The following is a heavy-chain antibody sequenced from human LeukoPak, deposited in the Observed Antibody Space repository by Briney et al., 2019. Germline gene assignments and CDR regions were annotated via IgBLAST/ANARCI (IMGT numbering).Heavy chain of an antibody. D-gene: IGHD3-10*01. CDR1: GYTFTGYY. CDR3: ARQGFGELFPASDY. J-gene: IGHJ4*02. CDR2: INPNSGGT. Sequence: GASVKVSCKASGYTFTGYYMHWVRQAPGQGLEWMGWINPNSGGTNYAQKFQGRVTMTRDTSISTAYMDLSRLRSDDTAVYYCARQGFGELFPASDYWGQGTLVTVSS. V-gene: IGHV1-2*02.